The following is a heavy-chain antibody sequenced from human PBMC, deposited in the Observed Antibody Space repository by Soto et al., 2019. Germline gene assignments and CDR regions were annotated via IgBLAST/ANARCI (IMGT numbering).Heavy chain of an antibody. J-gene: IGHJ3*01. V-gene: IGHV3-33*01. CDR1: GFTFSSYG. D-gene: IGHD5-12*01. CDR2: IWYDGSNK. CDR3: ARDLGYTSP. Sequence: QVQLVESGGGVVQPGRSLRLSCAASGFTFSSYGMHWVRQTPGKGLEWVAVIWYDGSNKYYADSVKGRFTISRDNSKNTLYLQMNSLRAEDTAVYYCARDLGYTSPWGQGTMVTVSS.